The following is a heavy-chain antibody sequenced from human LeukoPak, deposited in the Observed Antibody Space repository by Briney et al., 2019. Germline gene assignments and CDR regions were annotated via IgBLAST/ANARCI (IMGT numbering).Heavy chain of an antibody. V-gene: IGHV4-34*01. CDR1: GGSFSGYY. CDR3: ARGFPFDYGSFCFDP. J-gene: IGHJ5*02. Sequence: PSETLSLTCAVYGGSFSGYYWSWIRQPPGKGLEWIGEINHSGSTNYNPSLKSRVTISIDTSKNQFSLKLSSVTAADTAVYYCARGFPFDYGSFCFDPWGQGTLVTVSS. CDR2: INHSGST. D-gene: IGHD4-17*01.